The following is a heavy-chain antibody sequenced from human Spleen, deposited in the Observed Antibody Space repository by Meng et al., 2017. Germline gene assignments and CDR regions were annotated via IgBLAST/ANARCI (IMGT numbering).Heavy chain of an antibody. CDR1: GFTFSSYS. CDR3: VKGESQHFMITFGGVIVPLDH. D-gene: IGHD3-16*02. V-gene: IGHV3-21*04. CDR2: ISSSSSYI. Sequence: GESLKISCAASGFTFSSYSMNWVRQAPGKGLEWVSSISSSSSYIYYADSVKGRFTISRDNSKNTLYLQMNSLRAEDTALYYCVKGESQHFMITFGGVIVPLDHWGQGTLVTVSS. J-gene: IGHJ4*02.